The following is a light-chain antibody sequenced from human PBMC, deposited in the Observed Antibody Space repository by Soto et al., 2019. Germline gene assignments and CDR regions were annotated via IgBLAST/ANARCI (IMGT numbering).Light chain of an antibody. CDR2: DNN. V-gene: IGLV2-14*01. Sequence: QSVLTQPASVSGSPGQSVTISCTGTSSDIGGYIYVSWYQQHPGTAHKLMIYDNNNRPSGVPDRFSASKSGTSASLTITGLQAEDEADYYCSSYASSLIGWVFGGGTKLTVL. CDR1: SSDIGGYIY. CDR3: SSYASSLIGWV. J-gene: IGLJ3*02.